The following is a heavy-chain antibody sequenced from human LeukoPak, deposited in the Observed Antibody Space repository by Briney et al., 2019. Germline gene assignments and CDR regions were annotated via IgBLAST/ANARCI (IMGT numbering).Heavy chain of an antibody. CDR1: GFTFSSYW. Sequence: PGGSLRLSCAASGFTFSSYWMHWVRQAPGKGLVWVSRINSDGSTTSYADSVKGRFTISRDNAKNTLYLQMNSLRAEDTAVYYCARDHRYSSSWYLAGSDYWGQGTLVTVSS. CDR3: ARDHRYSSSWYLAGSDY. CDR2: INSDGSTT. D-gene: IGHD6-13*01. J-gene: IGHJ4*02. V-gene: IGHV3-74*01.